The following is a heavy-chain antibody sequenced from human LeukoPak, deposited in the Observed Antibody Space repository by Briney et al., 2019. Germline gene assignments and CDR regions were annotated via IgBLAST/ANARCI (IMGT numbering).Heavy chain of an antibody. V-gene: IGHV3-30*18. CDR1: GFTFSSYG. CDR3: AKSTTVTQRGYFDY. CDR2: ISYDGSNK. Sequence: GGSLRLSCAGSGFTFSSYGMHWVRQAPAKGLEWVAIISYDGSNKYYADSVKGRFTISRDNSKNTLYLQTNSLRAEDTAVYYCAKSTTVTQRGYFDYWGQGTLVTVSS. D-gene: IGHD4-17*01. J-gene: IGHJ4*02.